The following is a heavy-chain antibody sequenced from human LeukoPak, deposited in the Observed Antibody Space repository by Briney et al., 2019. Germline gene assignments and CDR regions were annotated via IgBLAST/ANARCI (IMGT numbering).Heavy chain of an antibody. V-gene: IGHV4-61*01. CDR2: IYYSGST. Sequence: SETLSLTCTVSGGSISSSIYYWSWIRQPPGKGLEWIGYIYYSGSTNYNPSLKSRVTISVDTSKNQFSLKLSSVTAADTAVYYCARDEGFSNWFDPWGQGTLVTVSS. CDR3: ARDEGFSNWFDP. D-gene: IGHD3-10*01. CDR1: GGSISSSIYY. J-gene: IGHJ5*02.